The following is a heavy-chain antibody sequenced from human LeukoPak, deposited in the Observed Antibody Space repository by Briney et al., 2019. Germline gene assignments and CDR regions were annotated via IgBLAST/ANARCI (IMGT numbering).Heavy chain of an antibody. CDR2: ISSSGSTI. J-gene: IGHJ4*02. CDR3: ARGSSGWYGIDY. Sequence: GGSLRLSCAASGFTFSSYEMNWVRQAPGKGLEWVSYISSSGSTIYYADSVKGRFTISRDNAKNSLYLQMNSLRAEDTAVYYCARGSSGWYGIDYWGQGALVNVSS. D-gene: IGHD6-19*01. V-gene: IGHV3-48*03. CDR1: GFTFSSYE.